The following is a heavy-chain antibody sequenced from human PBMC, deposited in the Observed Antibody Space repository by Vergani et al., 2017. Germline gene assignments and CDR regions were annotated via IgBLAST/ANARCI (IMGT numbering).Heavy chain of an antibody. CDR2: IYQSGST. Sequence: QVRLQESGPGLVKPPGTLSLTCAVSGGSISSSDWWSWVRQPPGKGLEWIGQIYQSGSTNYNPSLKSRVTISVDKSKNQFSLKLSSVTAADTAVYYCARVFEYCSGGSCYSFWFDPWGQGTLVTVSS. V-gene: IGHV4-4*03. CDR1: GGSISSSDW. D-gene: IGHD2-15*01. CDR3: ARVFEYCSGGSCYSFWFDP. J-gene: IGHJ5*02.